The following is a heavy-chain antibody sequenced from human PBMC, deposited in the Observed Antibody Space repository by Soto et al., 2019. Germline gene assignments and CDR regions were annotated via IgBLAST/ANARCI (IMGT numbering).Heavy chain of an antibody. V-gene: IGHV3-9*01. CDR2: ISWNSGSI. Sequence: EVQLVESGGGLVQPGRSLRLSCAASGFTFDDYAMHWVRQAPGKGLEWVSGISWNSGSIGYADSVKGRFTISRDNAKNSLYLQMSSLRAEDTALYYCAKGVGYSSSSFFDYWGQGTLVTVSS. J-gene: IGHJ4*02. CDR1: GFTFDDYA. CDR3: AKGVGYSSSSFFDY. D-gene: IGHD6-6*01.